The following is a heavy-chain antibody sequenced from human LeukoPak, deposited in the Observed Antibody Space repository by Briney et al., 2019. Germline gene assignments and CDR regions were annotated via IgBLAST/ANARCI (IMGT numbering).Heavy chain of an antibody. D-gene: IGHD3-16*02. Sequence: GASVKVSCKASGYTFTGYYMHWVRQAPGQGLEWMGWINPASGGTNYAQKFQGRVTMTRDTSISTAYMELSSLRSDDTAVYYCARDRDRIVWGRSRYDAFGIWGQGTMVTVSS. CDR2: INPASGGT. CDR1: GYTFTGYY. J-gene: IGHJ3*02. V-gene: IGHV1-2*02. CDR3: ARDRDRIVWGRSRYDAFGI.